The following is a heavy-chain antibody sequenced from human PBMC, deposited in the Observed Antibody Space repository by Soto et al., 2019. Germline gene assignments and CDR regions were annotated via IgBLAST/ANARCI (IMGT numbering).Heavy chain of an antibody. D-gene: IGHD5-18*01. Sequence: GASVKVSCKASGGTFSSYAISWVRQAPGQGLEWMGGIIPIFGTANYAQKFQGRVTITADESTSTAYMELSSLRSEDTAVYYCARGTSGGRFVDTDMVRIPHATLYGMDVWGQGTTVTVYS. CDR3: ARGTSGGRFVDTDMVRIPHATLYGMDV. CDR2: IIPIFGTA. CDR1: GGTFSSYA. V-gene: IGHV1-69*13. J-gene: IGHJ6*02.